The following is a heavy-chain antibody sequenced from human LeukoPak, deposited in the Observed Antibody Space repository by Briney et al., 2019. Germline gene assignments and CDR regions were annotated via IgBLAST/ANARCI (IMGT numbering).Heavy chain of an antibody. D-gene: IGHD7-27*01. CDR1: GFTFSNYG. V-gene: IGHV3-33*01. CDR2: MWFDGSQK. CDR3: ARDITGDPPPYYFDY. Sequence: AGGSLRLSCAASGFTFSNYGLHWVRQAPGKGLEWLAVMWFDGSQKYYADSVKGRFTISRDNSKSMLYLQMNSLRAEDTAVYYCARDITGDPPPYYFDYWGQGSLVTVSS. J-gene: IGHJ4*02.